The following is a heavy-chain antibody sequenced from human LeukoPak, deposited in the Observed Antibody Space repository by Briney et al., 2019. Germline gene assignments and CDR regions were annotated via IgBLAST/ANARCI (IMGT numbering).Heavy chain of an antibody. CDR3: AKHWSYCSTTSCFFNYYYYYMDV. D-gene: IGHD2-2*01. J-gene: IGHJ6*03. V-gene: IGHV3-23*01. CDR1: GFTFSSYA. Sequence: PGGSLRLSCAASGFTFSSYAMHWVRQSPRKGLEWVSGVSGADGTTYYADSVKGRFTISRDNSKSTLYLQMNNLRAEDTAVYYCAKHWSYCSTTSCFFNYYYYYMDVWGKGTTVTVSS. CDR2: VSGADGTT.